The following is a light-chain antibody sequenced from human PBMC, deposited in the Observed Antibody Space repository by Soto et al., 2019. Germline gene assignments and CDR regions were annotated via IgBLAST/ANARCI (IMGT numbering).Light chain of an antibody. J-gene: IGLJ1*01. CDR1: SSNIGNNY. Sequence: QSVLTQPPSASGTPGQRVTVSCSGSSSNIGNNYVFWYQHLPGTAPKLLIYRNDQRPSGVSARFSGSKSGTSASLAISGLRSEYEADYYCAAWDDSLSGSYVFGPGTKLTGL. V-gene: IGLV1-47*01. CDR3: AAWDDSLSGSYV. CDR2: RND.